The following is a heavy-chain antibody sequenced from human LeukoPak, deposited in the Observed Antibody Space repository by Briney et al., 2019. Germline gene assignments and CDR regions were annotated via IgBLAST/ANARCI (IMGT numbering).Heavy chain of an antibody. CDR2: IYYSGTT. J-gene: IGHJ5*02. D-gene: IGHD2-2*01. V-gene: IGHV4-59*11. Sequence: SETLSLTCTVSGVSISSHFWTWIRQPPGKGLEWIGYIYYSGTTNYNPSLKSRVSISVDTSKNEFSLRLSSVTAADTAVYYCARDFLECSRASCLNWFDPWGQETLVTVSS. CDR3: ARDFLECSRASCLNWFDP. CDR1: GVSISSHF.